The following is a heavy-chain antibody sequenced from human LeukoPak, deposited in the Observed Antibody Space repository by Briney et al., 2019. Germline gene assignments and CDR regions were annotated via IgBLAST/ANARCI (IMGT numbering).Heavy chain of an antibody. Sequence: PSETLSLTCAVYGGSLSGYYWSWIRQPPWKGLEWIGEISHSGSTNYNPSLKSRVTISVDTSKNQFSLKLSSVTAADTAVYYCARPKYYDFWSGYYRRVTYFDYWGQGTLVTVSS. D-gene: IGHD3-3*01. V-gene: IGHV4-34*01. CDR2: ISHSGST. CDR3: ARPKYYDFWSGYYRRVTYFDY. CDR1: GGSLSGYY. J-gene: IGHJ4*02.